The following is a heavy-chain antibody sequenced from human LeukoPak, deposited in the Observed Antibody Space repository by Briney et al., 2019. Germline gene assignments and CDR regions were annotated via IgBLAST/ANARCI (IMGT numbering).Heavy chain of an antibody. Sequence: LPGGSLRLSCAASGSTFSSYAMSWVRQAPGKGLEWVSAISGSGGSTYYADSVKGRFTISRDNSKNTLYLQMNSLRAEDTAVYYCAKDGSAYSSGWFHFDYWGQGTLVTVSS. V-gene: IGHV3-23*01. CDR3: AKDGSAYSSGWFHFDY. J-gene: IGHJ4*02. CDR2: ISGSGGST. CDR1: GSTFSSYA. D-gene: IGHD6-19*01.